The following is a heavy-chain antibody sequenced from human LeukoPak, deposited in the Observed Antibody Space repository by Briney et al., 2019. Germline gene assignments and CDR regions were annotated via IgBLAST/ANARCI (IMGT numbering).Heavy chain of an antibody. Sequence: SETLSLTCTVSGGSISGFYWTWIRQSPEKGLEWIGHVHYSGNTGYNPSLKSRVTISVDTSKNQFSLKLNSVTAADTAVYYCAIFPVGIAAAGTLYWGQGTLVTVSS. V-gene: IGHV4-59*01. CDR2: VHYSGNT. J-gene: IGHJ4*02. D-gene: IGHD6-13*01. CDR3: AIFPVGIAAAGTLY. CDR1: GGSISGFY.